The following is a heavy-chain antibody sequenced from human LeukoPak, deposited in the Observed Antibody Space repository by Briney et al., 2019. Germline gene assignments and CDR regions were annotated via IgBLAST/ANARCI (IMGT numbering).Heavy chain of an antibody. CDR3: ARGGGLDV. V-gene: IGHV3-74*01. D-gene: IGHD3-16*01. J-gene: IGHJ6*02. CDR1: GFTFSSYW. CDR2: INNDGSST. Sequence: PGGSLRLSCAASGFTFSSYWMHWVRQAPGKGLVWVSGINNDGSSTKYADSVKGRFTISRDNAKNSLYLQMSNLRAEDTAVYFCARGGGLDVWGQGATVTVSS.